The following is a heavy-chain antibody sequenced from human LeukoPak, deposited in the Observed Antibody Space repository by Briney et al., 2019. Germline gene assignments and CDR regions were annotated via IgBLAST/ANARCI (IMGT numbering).Heavy chain of an antibody. V-gene: IGHV1-2*02. J-gene: IGHJ4*02. Sequence: ASVKVSCKASGYTFTGYYMHWVRQAHGQGLEWMGWINPNSGGTNYAQKFQGRVTMTRDTSISTAYMELSRLRSDDTAVYYCASGTALGELSPHDYWGQGTLVTISS. CDR3: ASGTALGELSPHDY. D-gene: IGHD3-16*02. CDR1: GYTFTGYY. CDR2: INPNSGGT.